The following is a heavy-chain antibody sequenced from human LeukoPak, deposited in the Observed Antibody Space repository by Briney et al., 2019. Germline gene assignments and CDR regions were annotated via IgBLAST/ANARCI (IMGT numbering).Heavy chain of an antibody. CDR3: ARFTHGRVTFFYYMDV. CDR2: INHSGST. V-gene: IGHV4-34*01. D-gene: IGHD3-3*01. Sequence: SDTLSLTCAVYGGSFSGYYWSWIRQPPGKGPEWIGEINHSGSTNYNPSLKSRVTISVDTSKNQFSLKLSSVTAADTAVYYCARFTHGRVTFFYYMDVWGKGTTVTVSS. CDR1: GGSFSGYY. J-gene: IGHJ6*03.